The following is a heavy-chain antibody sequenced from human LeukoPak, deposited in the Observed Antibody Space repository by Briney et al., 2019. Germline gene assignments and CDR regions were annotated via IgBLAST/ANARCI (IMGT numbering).Heavy chain of an antibody. V-gene: IGHV5-51*01. D-gene: IGHD2-2*01. Sequence: GESLKISCKGSGYSFISYWIGWVRQMPGKGLELMGIIYPGDSDTRYSPSFQGQVTISADKSINTAYLQWSSLKASDTAIYYCVRRDITSRYVVWFHPWGQGTPVTVSS. CDR3: VRRDITSRYVVWFHP. CDR1: GYSFISYW. CDR2: IYPGDSDT. J-gene: IGHJ5*02.